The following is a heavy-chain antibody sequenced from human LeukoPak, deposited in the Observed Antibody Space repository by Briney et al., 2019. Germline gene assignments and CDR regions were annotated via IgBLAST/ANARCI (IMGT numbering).Heavy chain of an antibody. V-gene: IGHV1-69*05. D-gene: IGHD7-27*01. CDR3: ARNGDRHDAFDI. J-gene: IGHJ3*02. Sequence: EASVKVSCKASGGTFSSYAISWVRQAPGQGLEWMGGIIPIFGTANYAQKFQGRVTITTDESTSTAYMELSSLRSEDTAVYYCARNGDRHDAFDIWGQGIMVTVSS. CDR2: IIPIFGTA. CDR1: GGTFSSYA.